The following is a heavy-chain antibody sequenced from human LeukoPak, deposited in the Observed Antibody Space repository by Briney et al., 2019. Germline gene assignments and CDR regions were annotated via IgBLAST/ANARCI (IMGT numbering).Heavy chain of an antibody. V-gene: IGHV3-21*01. CDR2: ISSSSSYI. CDR1: GFTFSSYS. CDR3: AREDGYERDAFDI. D-gene: IGHD5-12*01. Sequence: GGSLRLSCAASGFTFSSYSMNWVRQAPGKGLEWVSSISSSSSYIYYADSVKGRFTTSRDNAKNSLYLQMNSLRAEDTAVYYCAREDGYERDAFDIWGQGTMVTVSS. J-gene: IGHJ3*02.